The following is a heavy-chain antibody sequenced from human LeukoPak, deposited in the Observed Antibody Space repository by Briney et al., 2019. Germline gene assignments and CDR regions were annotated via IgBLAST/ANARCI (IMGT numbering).Heavy chain of an antibody. CDR1: GGSISSYY. CDR2: IYTSGST. CDR3: ARRFDY. V-gene: IGHV4-4*09. J-gene: IGHJ4*02. Sequence: SKTLSLTCTVSGGSISSYYWSWIRQPPGKGLEWIGYIYTSGSTNYNPSLKSRVTISVDTSKNQFSLKLSSVTAADTAVYYCARRFDYWGQGTLVTVSS.